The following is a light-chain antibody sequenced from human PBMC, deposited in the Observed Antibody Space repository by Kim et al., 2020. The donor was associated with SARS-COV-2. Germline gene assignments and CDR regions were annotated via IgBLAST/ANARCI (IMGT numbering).Light chain of an antibody. CDR3: AAWDDGLRGRV. CDR1: TSNIGRNN. Sequence: QSVLTQPPSTSGTPGQRVTISCSGSTSNIGRNNVNWYQQLPGTAPKLLISYENQRPLGVPDRFSGSKSGTSASLVISGLQAEDEADYYCAAWDDGLRGRVFGGGTKVTVL. CDR2: YEN. V-gene: IGLV1-44*01. J-gene: IGLJ3*02.